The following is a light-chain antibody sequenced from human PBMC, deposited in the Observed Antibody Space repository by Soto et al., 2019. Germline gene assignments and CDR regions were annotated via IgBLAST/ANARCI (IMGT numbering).Light chain of an antibody. CDR2: GNS. CDR1: SSNIGAGYD. Sequence: QSVPTQPPSVSGAPGQRVTISCTGSSSNIGAGYDVNWYQQLPGTAPKLLIYGNSNRPSGVPDRFSGSKSGTSASLAITGLQAEDEADYYCQSYDSSLSGCVFGGGTKLTVL. CDR3: QSYDSSLSGCV. J-gene: IGLJ2*01. V-gene: IGLV1-40*01.